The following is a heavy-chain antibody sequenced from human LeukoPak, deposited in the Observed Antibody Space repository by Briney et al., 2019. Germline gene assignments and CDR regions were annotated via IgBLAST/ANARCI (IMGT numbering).Heavy chain of an antibody. V-gene: IGHV3-23*01. CDR1: GFPFSDFS. J-gene: IGHJ4*02. CDR3: AKQSYARSLGE. D-gene: IGHD2-8*01. CDR2: TNSGGSSS. Sequence: GGSLRLSCATSGFPFSDFSMSWVRQAPGKGLEWISTTNSGGSSSDYAESVKGRFTISRDNSKNTLYLQMSSLRVEDTAMYYCAKQSYARSLGEGGPGTLVTVSS.